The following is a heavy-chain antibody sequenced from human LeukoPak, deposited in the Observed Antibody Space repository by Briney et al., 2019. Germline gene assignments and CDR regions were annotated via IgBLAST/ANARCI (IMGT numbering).Heavy chain of an antibody. J-gene: IGHJ4*02. CDR1: GGSISSGGYS. CDR3: ASQSSSWFHFDY. CDR2: IYHSGST. Sequence: SETLSLTCAVSGGSISSGGYSWSWIRQPPGKGLEWIGYIYHSGSTYYNPSLKSRVTISVDRSKNQFSLKLSSVTAADTAVYYCASQSSSWFHFDYWGQGTLVTVSS. D-gene: IGHD6-13*01. V-gene: IGHV4-30-2*02.